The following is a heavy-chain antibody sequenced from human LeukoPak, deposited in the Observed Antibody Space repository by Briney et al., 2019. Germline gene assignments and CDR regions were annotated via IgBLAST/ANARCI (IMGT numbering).Heavy chain of an antibody. CDR3: ARGGRMGDYFDY. D-gene: IGHD2-8*01. Sequence: PGGSLRLSCAASGFTFSYNWMSWVRQAPGKGLEWVANIKQDGSEKYYVDSVKGRFTISRDNAKNSLYLQMNSLRAEDTAVYYCARGGRMGDYFDYWGQGTLVTVSS. V-gene: IGHV3-7*01. CDR1: GFTFSYNW. J-gene: IGHJ4*02. CDR2: IKQDGSEK.